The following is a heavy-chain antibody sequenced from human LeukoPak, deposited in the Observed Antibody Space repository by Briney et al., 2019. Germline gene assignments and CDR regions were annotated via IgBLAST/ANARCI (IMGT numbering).Heavy chain of an antibody. V-gene: IGHV3-7*01. Sequence: GGSLRLSCAASGFTFSSYWMSWVRQAPGKGLEWVANIKQDGSEKYYVDSVKGRFTISRDNAKNSLYLQMNSLRAEDTAVYYCAREGYFDWTNWFDPWGQGTLVTVSS. D-gene: IGHD3-9*01. J-gene: IGHJ5*02. CDR3: AREGYFDWTNWFDP. CDR1: GFTFSSYW. CDR2: IKQDGSEK.